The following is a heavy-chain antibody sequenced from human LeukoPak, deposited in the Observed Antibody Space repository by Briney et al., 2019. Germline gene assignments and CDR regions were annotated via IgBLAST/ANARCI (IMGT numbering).Heavy chain of an antibody. CDR2: MNGEGTTI. CDR3: ARGGTQSPTD. V-gene: IGHV3-74*01. J-gene: IGHJ4*02. Sequence: GGSLRLSCATSGLTFRTTWMHWVRQAPGKGLMWVSRMNGEGTTIDYADSVKGRFTISRDNAKNSLYLQMNSLRAEDTAVYYCARGGTQSPTDWGPGTLVTVSS. CDR1: GLTFRTTW.